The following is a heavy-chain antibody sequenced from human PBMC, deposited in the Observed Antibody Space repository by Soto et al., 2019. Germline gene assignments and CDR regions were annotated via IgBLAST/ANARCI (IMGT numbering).Heavy chain of an antibody. CDR3: ARVGGYCTNGVCSPVEYYYYGMDV. Sequence: QVQLVQSGAEVKKPGSSVKVSCKASGGTFSSYAISWVRQAPGQGLEWMGGIIPIFGTANYAQKFQGRVTITADESTGKAYMELSSLRSEDTAVYYCARVGGYCTNGVCSPVEYYYYGMDVWGQGTTVTVSS. D-gene: IGHD2-8*01. V-gene: IGHV1-69*12. CDR2: IIPIFGTA. J-gene: IGHJ6*02. CDR1: GGTFSSYA.